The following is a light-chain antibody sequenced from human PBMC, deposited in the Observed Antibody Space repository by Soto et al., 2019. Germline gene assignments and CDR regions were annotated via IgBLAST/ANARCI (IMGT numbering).Light chain of an antibody. J-gene: IGLJ1*01. Sequence: LTQPTSVSGSPGQSITISCTGNHNDIGTYDYVSWYQQHPGRAPRLLIYGVTTRPSGISDRFSASKSGLTASLTISGLQPEDEADYYCSSFTSHRIYVFGPGTKVTVL. CDR3: SSFTSHRIYV. CDR1: HNDIGTYDY. CDR2: GVT. V-gene: IGLV2-14*03.